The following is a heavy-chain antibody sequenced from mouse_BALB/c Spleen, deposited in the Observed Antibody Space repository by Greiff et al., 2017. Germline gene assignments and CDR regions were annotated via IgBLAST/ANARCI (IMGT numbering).Heavy chain of an antibody. Sequence: EVQVVESGGGLVQPGGSLKLSCAASGFTFSSYGMSWVRQTPDKRLEWVATISSGGSYTYYPDSVKGRFTISRDNAKNTLYLQMSSLKSEDTAMYYCARQDGYYFDYWGQGTTLTVSS. D-gene: IGHD2-3*01. CDR3: ARQDGYYFDY. J-gene: IGHJ2*01. CDR1: GFTFSSYG. V-gene: IGHV5-6*01. CDR2: ISSGGSYT.